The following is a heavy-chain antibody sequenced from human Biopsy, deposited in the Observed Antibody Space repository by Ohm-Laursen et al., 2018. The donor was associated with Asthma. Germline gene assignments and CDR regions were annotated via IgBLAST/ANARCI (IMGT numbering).Heavy chain of an antibody. Sequence: ASVKASCKASGYTFTDYFIHWVRQAPGQGLEWVGRINPNSGATKYAQKFQGRVTMTSDTSIATAYLELTRLTSDDTAIFYCARGALARKRDDFWSAYYLYWGQGTLVTVSS. CDR3: ARGALARKRDDFWSAYYLY. D-gene: IGHD3-3*01. CDR1: GYTFTDYF. J-gene: IGHJ4*02. V-gene: IGHV1-2*06. CDR2: INPNSGAT.